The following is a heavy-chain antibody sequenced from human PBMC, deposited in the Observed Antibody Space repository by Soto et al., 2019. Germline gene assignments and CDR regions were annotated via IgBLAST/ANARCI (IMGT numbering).Heavy chain of an antibody. CDR2: IKKDGSEK. Sequence: EVQLVASGGGLVQPGGSLRLSCAACGFTFSSYWMSWVRQAPGKGLEWVANIKKDGSEKYYVDSVKGKFTISRDNAKNSLYLQMNSLRAEDTAVYYCARDDSSGWRYYYCMDVWGQGTTVTFSS. J-gene: IGHJ6*01. CDR1: GFTFSSYW. D-gene: IGHD6-19*01. CDR3: ARDDSSGWRYYYCMDV. V-gene: IGHV3-7*01.